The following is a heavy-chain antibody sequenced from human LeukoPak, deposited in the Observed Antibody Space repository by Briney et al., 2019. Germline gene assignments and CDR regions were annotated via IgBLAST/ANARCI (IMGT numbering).Heavy chain of an antibody. CDR1: GYTLTELS. J-gene: IGHJ4*02. Sequence: GASVKVSCKVSGYTLTELSIHWVRQAPGKGLEWMGGFDPEDGETIYAQKFQGRVTMTEDTSTDTAYMELSSLRSEDTAVYYCASTQYYYDSSGYYFFDYWGQGTLVTVSS. CDR3: ASTQYYYDSSGYYFFDY. V-gene: IGHV1-24*01. CDR2: FDPEDGET. D-gene: IGHD3-22*01.